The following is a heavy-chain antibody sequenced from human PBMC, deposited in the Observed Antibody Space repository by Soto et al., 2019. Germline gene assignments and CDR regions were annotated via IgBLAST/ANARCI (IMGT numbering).Heavy chain of an antibody. D-gene: IGHD3-10*01. CDR1: GGSFSGYY. CDR2: INHSGST. J-gene: IGHJ4*02. V-gene: IGHV4-34*01. Sequence: QVQLQQWGAGLLKPSETLSLTSAVYGGSFSGYYWSWIRQPPGKGLEWIGEINHSGSTNYNPSIKSRGTLAVGTSKNQFSLKLSSVTAADTAVYYCARGKAVRGSYVSLDYWGQGTLVTVSS. CDR3: ARGKAVRGSYVSLDY.